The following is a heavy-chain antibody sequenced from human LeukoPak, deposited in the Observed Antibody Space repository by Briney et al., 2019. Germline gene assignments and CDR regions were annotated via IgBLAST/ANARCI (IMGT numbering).Heavy chain of an antibody. V-gene: IGHV4-39*01. CDR1: GGSISSSSYY. CDR2: IYYSGST. CDR3: ARGSLPLGYYDSSGHAFDI. Sequence: SETLSLTCTVSGGSISSSSYYWGWIRQPPGKGLEWIGSIYYSGSTYYNPSLKSRVTISVDTSKNQFSLKLSSVTAADTAVYYCARGSLPLGYYDSSGHAFDIWGQGTMVTVSS. D-gene: IGHD3-22*01. J-gene: IGHJ3*02.